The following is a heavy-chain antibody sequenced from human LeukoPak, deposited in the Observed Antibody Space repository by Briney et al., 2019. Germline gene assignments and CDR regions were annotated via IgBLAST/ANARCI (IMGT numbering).Heavy chain of an antibody. J-gene: IGHJ4*02. CDR3: AKATGTLTN. CDR1: GFTFSSYA. D-gene: IGHD1-1*01. Sequence: GGSLRLSCAASGFTFSSYAMSWVRQTPGRGLEWVSTISNSDAKTYYADSVKGWFTISRDNSKNTLYLQMNSLTAEDTAIFYCAKATGTLTNWGQGILDTVSS. CDR2: ISNSDAKT. V-gene: IGHV3-23*01.